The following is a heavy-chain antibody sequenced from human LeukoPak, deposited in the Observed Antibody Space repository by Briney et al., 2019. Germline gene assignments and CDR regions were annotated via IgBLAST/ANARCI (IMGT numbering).Heavy chain of an antibody. CDR2: IYYSGST. CDR3: ASWPRIAALDFDY. Sequence: SETLCLTCTVSGGSISSSSYYWDWIRQPPVKGLEWIGSIYYSGSTYYNPSLKSRVTISVDTSKNQFSLKLSSVTAADTAVYYCASWPRIAALDFDYWGQGTLVTVSS. CDR1: GGSISSSSYY. J-gene: IGHJ4*02. D-gene: IGHD6-6*01. V-gene: IGHV4-39*01.